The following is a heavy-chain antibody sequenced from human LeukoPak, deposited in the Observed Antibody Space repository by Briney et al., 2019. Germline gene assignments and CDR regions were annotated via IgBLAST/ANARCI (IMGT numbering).Heavy chain of an antibody. J-gene: IGHJ4*02. CDR3: VHINSWGSYSVFDY. CDR2: IYWNDDR. D-gene: IGHD3-16*01. V-gene: IGHV2-5*01. Sequence: SGPTLVKPRQTLTLTCTFSGFSLTTSGVGVGWIRQPPGKALEWLALIYWNDDRHYSPSLKSSLTITKDTSKNQVVLTMTKMDPVDTATYYCVHINSWGSYSVFDYWGRGPMVTVSS. CDR1: GFSLTTSGVG.